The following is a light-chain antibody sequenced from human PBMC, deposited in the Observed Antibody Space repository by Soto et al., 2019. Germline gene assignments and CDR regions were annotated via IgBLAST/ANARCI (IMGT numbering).Light chain of an antibody. J-gene: IGKJ3*01. CDR1: QSLVSSDGNTY. CDR3: MQAAQWPRT. CDR2: KVS. Sequence: DVVMTQSPLSLPVTLGQPASISCRSSQSLVSSDGNTYLNWFHQRPGQSPRRLIYKVSNRDSGVPDRFSGGGSGTEFTLTISRVEAEDAGVYYCMQAAQWPRTFGPGTKVDIK. V-gene: IGKV2-30*01.